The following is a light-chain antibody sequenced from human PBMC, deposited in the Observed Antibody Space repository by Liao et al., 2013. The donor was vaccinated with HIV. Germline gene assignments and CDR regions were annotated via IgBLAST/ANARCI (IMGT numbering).Light chain of an antibody. CDR3: QAWDIGTRVV. CDR2: QDA. V-gene: IGLV3-1*01. Sequence: SYDLTQPPSVSVSPGQTASITCSGEELGNKDVCWYQQKPGQSPVLVLCQDARRPSGIPERFSGSNSGNTATLSVSGTQAMDEADYFCQAWDIGTRVVFGGGTTLTVL. J-gene: IGLJ2*01. CDR1: ELGNKD.